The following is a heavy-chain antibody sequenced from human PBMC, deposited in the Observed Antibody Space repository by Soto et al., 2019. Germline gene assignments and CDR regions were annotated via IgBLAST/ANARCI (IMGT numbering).Heavy chain of an antibody. J-gene: IGHJ4*02. V-gene: IGHV1-18*04. Sequence: ASVKVSCKTSGYTFTNHGITWVRQAPGQGLEWMGWISAYNGNTNYEQKLQGRVTMTTDTSTSTAYMELRSLRSDDAAVYYCARTVPYYFDRSGYYGPYYFDHWGQGTLVIV. CDR3: ARTVPYYFDRSGYYGPYYFDH. CDR1: GYTFTNHG. D-gene: IGHD3-22*01. CDR2: ISAYNGNT.